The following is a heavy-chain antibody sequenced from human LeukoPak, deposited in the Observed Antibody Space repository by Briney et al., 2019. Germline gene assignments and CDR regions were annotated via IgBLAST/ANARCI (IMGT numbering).Heavy chain of an antibody. J-gene: IGHJ3*01. V-gene: IGHV3-21*06. CDR2: ISTKGGHI. CDR1: GFTFSSFS. D-gene: IGHD1-1*01. CDR3: ARDRIGRLHSAFDV. Sequence: GGSLRLSCTASGFTFSSFSMNWVRQAPGKGLEWVSCISTKGGHIYYADSIKGRFTTSRDNAENSVYLQMNSLRLEDTAVYFCARDRIGRLHSAFDVWGQGTTVTVSS.